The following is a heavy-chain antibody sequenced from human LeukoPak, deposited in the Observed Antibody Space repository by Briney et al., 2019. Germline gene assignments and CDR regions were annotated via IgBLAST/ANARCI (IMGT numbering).Heavy chain of an antibody. CDR1: GGSISSGGYY. J-gene: IGHJ4*02. Sequence: SETLSLTCTVSGGSISSGGYYWSWIRQHPGKGLEWIGYIYYSGSTYYNPSLKSRVTISVDTSKNQFSLKLSSVTAADTAVYYCARVMVRGGNLDYWGQGTLVTVSS. D-gene: IGHD3-10*01. CDR3: ARVMVRGGNLDY. V-gene: IGHV4-31*03. CDR2: IYYSGST.